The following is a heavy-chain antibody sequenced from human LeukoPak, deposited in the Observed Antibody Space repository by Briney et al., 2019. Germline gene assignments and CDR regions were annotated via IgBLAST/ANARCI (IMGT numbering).Heavy chain of an antibody. CDR3: ARADPYGDYFDY. Sequence: GGSLRLSCAASGFTFSDHYMSWIRQAPGKGLEWVSYINSGGSTIYYADSVKGRFNISRDNAENSLNLQMNGLRAEDTAVYYCARADPYGDYFDYWGQGTLVTVSS. V-gene: IGHV3-11*01. J-gene: IGHJ4*02. CDR2: INSGGSTI. D-gene: IGHD4-17*01. CDR1: GFTFSDHY.